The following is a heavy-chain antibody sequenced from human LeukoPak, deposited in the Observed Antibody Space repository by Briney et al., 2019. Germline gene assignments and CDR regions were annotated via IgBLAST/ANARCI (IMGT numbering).Heavy chain of an antibody. D-gene: IGHD3-16*02. V-gene: IGHV3-33*01. Sequence: GGSLRLSCGASGFTFSTYAIHWVRQAPGKGLEWVAVIWFNGSEQYYADSVKGRFIISRDNSKSTSNLQLNSLRAEDTAVYYCAREGDSRWGELSPWGQGTLVTVSS. CDR1: GFTFSTYA. CDR3: AREGDSRWGELSP. J-gene: IGHJ1*01. CDR2: IWFNGSEQ.